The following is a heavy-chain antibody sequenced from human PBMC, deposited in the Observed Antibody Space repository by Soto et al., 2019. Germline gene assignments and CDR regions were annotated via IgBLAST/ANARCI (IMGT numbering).Heavy chain of an antibody. CDR2: ISSSSTKTI. D-gene: IGHD2-15*01. CDR1: GFTFSDYY. J-gene: IGHJ6*02. V-gene: IGHV3-11*01. CDR3: ARSSATPNCWLGFGLDV. Sequence: QVQLVESGGGLVKPGGSLRLSCAASGFTFSDYYMTWIRQAPGKGLEWVSYISSSSTKTINYADSVKGRFTISRDNAKNSLYLQINSLRAEDTAVYYCARSSATPNCWLGFGLDVWGQGTSVIVSS.